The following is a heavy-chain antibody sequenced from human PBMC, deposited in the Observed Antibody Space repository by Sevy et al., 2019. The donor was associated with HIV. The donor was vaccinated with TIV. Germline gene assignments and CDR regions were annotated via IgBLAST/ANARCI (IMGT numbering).Heavy chain of an antibody. CDR3: ARELDCSSTSCYIRYYYGMDV. CDR1: GYTFTGYY. Sequence: ASVKVSCKASGYTFTGYYMHWVRQAPGQGLEWMGWINPNSGGTNYAQKFQGRVTMTRETSISTAYMELSRLRSDDTAVYYCARELDCSSTSCYIRYYYGMDVWGQGTTVTVSS. V-gene: IGHV1-2*02. CDR2: INPNSGGT. J-gene: IGHJ6*02. D-gene: IGHD2-2*02.